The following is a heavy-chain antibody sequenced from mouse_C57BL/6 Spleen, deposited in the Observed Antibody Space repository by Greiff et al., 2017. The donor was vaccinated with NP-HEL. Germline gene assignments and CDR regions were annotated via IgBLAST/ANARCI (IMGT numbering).Heavy chain of an antibody. CDR3: ASFRLPYAMDY. J-gene: IGHJ4*01. D-gene: IGHD3-2*02. V-gene: IGHV5-12*01. CDR1: GFTFSDYY. Sequence: DVMLVESGGGLVQPGGSLKLSCAASGFTFSDYYMYWVRQTPEKRLEWVAYISNGGGSTYYPDTVKGRFTISRDNAKNTLYLQMSRLKSEDTAMYYCASFRLPYAMDYWGQGTSVTVSS. CDR2: ISNGGGST.